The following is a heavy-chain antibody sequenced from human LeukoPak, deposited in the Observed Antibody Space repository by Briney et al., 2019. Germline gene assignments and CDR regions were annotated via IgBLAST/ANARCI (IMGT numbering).Heavy chain of an antibody. V-gene: IGHV3-48*04. CDR1: GFTFDDYA. CDR2: LSSSSSTI. D-gene: IGHD6-19*01. J-gene: IGHJ3*02. CDR3: ARVRRYSSGWYDAFDI. Sequence: PGRSLRLSCAASGFTFDDYAMHWVRQAPGKGLEWVSYLSSSSSTIYYADSVKGRFTISRDNAKNSLYLQMNSLRAEDTAVYYCARVRRYSSGWYDAFDIWGQGTMVTVSS.